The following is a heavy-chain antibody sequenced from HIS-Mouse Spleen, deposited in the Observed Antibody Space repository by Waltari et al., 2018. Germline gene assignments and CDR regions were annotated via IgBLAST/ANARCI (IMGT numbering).Heavy chain of an antibody. D-gene: IGHD4-17*01. CDR3: ARVGTAVTNFVY. J-gene: IGHJ4*02. CDR2: FYYSVST. CDR1: GGSISSSSYY. V-gene: IGHV4-39*01. Sequence: QLQLQESGPGLVKPSETLSLTCTVSGGSISSSSYYWGWIRQSPGKGLEGIGGFYYSVSTHHNPSLRSRVTISVETSKNQFALKLRSVTAGETAVYYCARVGTAVTNFVYWGQGTLVTVSS.